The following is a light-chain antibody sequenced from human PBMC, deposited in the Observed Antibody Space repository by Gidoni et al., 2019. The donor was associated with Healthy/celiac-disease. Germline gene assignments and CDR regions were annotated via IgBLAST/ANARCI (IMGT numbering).Light chain of an antibody. V-gene: IGKV1-9*01. CDR1: QAIRPH. Sequence: DIQVTQAPSFLSASVGDRVTIACRATQAIRPHLAWYQQQPGEAPHLLIYAPSTLHSGVPACFSGSISGTDFPLTTSRLPPECVAPDYCQQCNNFALAFGGGARVVF. CDR2: APS. CDR3: QQCNNFALA. J-gene: IGKJ4*01.